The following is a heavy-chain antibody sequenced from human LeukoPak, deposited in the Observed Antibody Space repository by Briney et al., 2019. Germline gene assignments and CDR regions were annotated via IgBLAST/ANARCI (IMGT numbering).Heavy chain of an antibody. CDR3: ARVGGYCSGGSCYSVQDY. CDR1: GGSISSSNW. D-gene: IGHD2-15*01. V-gene: IGHV4-4*02. CDR2: IYHSGST. Sequence: SETLSLTCTVSGGSISSSNWWSWVRQPPGKGLEWIGEIYHSGSTNYNPSLKSRVTISVDKSKNQFSLKLSSVTAADTAVYYCARVGGYCSGGSCYSVQDYWGQGTLVTVSS. J-gene: IGHJ4*02.